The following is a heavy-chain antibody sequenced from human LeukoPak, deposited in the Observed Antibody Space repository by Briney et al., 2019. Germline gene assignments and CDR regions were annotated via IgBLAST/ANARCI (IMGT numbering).Heavy chain of an antibody. CDR1: GGSISSYY. D-gene: IGHD1-26*01. CDR2: IYYSGST. CDR3: ARVAVVGATTFDY. Sequence: PSETLSLTCTVSGGSISSYYWSWIRQPPGKGLEWIGYIYYSGSTNYNPSLKSRVTISVDESKNQFSLKLSSVTAGDTAVYYCARVAVVGATTFDYWGQGTLVTVSS. J-gene: IGHJ4*02. V-gene: IGHV4-59*01.